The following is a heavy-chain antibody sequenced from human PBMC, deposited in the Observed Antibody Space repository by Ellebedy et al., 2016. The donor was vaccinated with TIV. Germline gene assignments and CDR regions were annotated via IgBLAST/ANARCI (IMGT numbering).Heavy chain of an antibody. CDR1: GFTFSSYA. CDR3: ARDPVGVGTAFDI. J-gene: IGHJ3*02. D-gene: IGHD4-23*01. CDR2: LSGSGSKT. V-gene: IGHV3-23*01. Sequence: PGGSLRLSCAVSGFTFSSYAMSWVRQAPGKGLEWVSGLSGSGSKTYYADSGKGRFTIPRDNSKKPLYLQMNSLRAEDTAVYYCARDPVGVGTAFDIWGQGTMVTVSS.